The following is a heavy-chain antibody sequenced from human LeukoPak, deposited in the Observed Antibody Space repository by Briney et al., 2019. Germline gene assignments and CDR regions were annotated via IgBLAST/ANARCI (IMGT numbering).Heavy chain of an antibody. CDR1: GFSSDDFV. CDR2: ISSSSSYI. CDR3: ARDNAGSGWVY. Sequence: GGSLRLSCTASGFSSDDFVMSWVRQAPGKGLEWVSSISSSSSYIYYADSVKGRFTISRDNAKNSLYLQMNSLRAEDTAVYYCARDNAGSGWVYWGQGTLVTVSS. J-gene: IGHJ4*02. D-gene: IGHD6-19*01. V-gene: IGHV3-21*04.